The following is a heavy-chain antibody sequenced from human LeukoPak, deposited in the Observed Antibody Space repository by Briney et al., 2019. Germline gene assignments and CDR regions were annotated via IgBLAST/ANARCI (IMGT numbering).Heavy chain of an antibody. J-gene: IGHJ5*02. Sequence: ASVKVSCKASGYTFTNYDINWVRQATGQGLEGMGWMNPNSGNTGHAQKFQGRVTMTRNTSISTAYMELSSLRPEDTAVYYCARGGMITFGGVSWGQGTLVTVSS. CDR2: MNPNSGNT. CDR1: GYTFTNYD. D-gene: IGHD3-16*01. V-gene: IGHV1-8*01. CDR3: ARGGMITFGGVS.